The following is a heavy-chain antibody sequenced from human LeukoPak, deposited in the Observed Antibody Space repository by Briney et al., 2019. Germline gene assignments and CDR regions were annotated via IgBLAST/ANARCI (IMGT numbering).Heavy chain of an antibody. CDR1: GNYW. Sequence: GGSLRLSCAASGNYWMHWVRQASGKGLVCVSHINSDGSWTSYADSVKGRFTISKDNAKNTVYLQMNSLRAEDTAVYYCVSFYETYWGRGTLVAVSS. V-gene: IGHV3-74*01. CDR2: INSDGSWT. J-gene: IGHJ4*02. D-gene: IGHD2/OR15-2a*01. CDR3: VSFYETY.